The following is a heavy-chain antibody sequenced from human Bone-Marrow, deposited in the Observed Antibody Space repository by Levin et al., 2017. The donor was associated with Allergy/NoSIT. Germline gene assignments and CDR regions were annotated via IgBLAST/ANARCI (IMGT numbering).Heavy chain of an antibody. Sequence: EASVKVSCKTSGYSFTNYGITWVRQAPGQGFEWMGWINVENGDTNYGQKFQGRVSMTTDTSTSTVYMELRSLRPDDTAVYYCARVARDAFGVVVEYYHYMDVWGKGTTVTVSS. CDR2: INVENGDT. CDR1: GYSFTNYG. CDR3: ARVARDAFGVVVEYYHYMDV. V-gene: IGHV1-18*01. D-gene: IGHD3-3*01. J-gene: IGHJ6*03.